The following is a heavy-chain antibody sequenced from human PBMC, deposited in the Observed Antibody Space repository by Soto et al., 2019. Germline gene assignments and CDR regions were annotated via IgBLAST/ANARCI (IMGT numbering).Heavy chain of an antibody. D-gene: IGHD1-7*01. CDR2: INVNGGNT. J-gene: IGHJ4*02. CDR1: GYIFTNYG. CDR3: ARDWNYIFDY. V-gene: IGHV1-18*01. Sequence: QVPLVQSGAEVKKPGASVKVSCKTSGYIFTNYGIIWVRQAPGQGLEWMGWINVNGGNTNYAQNLQGRVILTTDTSTSTAYMELWSLTSDDTAVYYCARDWNYIFDYWGQGSLVTVSS.